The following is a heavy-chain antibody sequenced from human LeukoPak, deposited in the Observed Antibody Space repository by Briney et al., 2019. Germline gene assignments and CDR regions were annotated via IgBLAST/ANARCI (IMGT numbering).Heavy chain of an antibody. CDR2: ISAYNGNT. D-gene: IGHD2-2*01. CDR1: GYTFTSYG. Sequence: PSVKVSCKASGYTFTSYGISRVRQSPGQGPEWMRWISAYNGNTNYAQKLQGRVTMTTDTSTSTAYMELRSLRSDDTAVYYCTRGRLDYCSSTSCYPYYYYYMDVWGKGTTVTVSS. CDR3: TRGRLDYCSSTSCYPYYYYYMDV. J-gene: IGHJ6*03. V-gene: IGHV1-18*01.